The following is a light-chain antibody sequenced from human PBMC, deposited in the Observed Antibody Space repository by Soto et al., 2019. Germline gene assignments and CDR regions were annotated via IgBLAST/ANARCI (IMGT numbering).Light chain of an antibody. CDR1: QGIRDA. Sequence: DIQMTQSPSSLSASVGDSVTITCRASQGIRDALGWYQQKPGKVPKRLIYSASSLQRGVPSRFSGSGSETEFTLTINSLQPEDFATYYCLQHSDYPFTFGQGTRLEI. CDR3: LQHSDYPFT. V-gene: IGKV1-17*01. CDR2: SAS. J-gene: IGKJ2*01.